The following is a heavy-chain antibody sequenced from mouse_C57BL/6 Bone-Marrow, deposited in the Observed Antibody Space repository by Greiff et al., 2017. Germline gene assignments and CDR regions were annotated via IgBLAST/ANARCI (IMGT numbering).Heavy chain of an antibody. V-gene: IGHV5-4*03. J-gene: IGHJ1*03. Sequence: DVKLVESGGGLVKPGGSLKLSCAASGFTFSSYAMSWVRQTPEKRLEWVATISDGGSYTYYPDNVKGRFTISRDNAKNNLYLQMSHLKSEDTAMYSSARASWDWYFDVWGTGTTVTVSS. CDR2: ISDGGSYT. D-gene: IGHD4-1*01. CDR3: ARASWDWYFDV. CDR1: GFTFSSYA.